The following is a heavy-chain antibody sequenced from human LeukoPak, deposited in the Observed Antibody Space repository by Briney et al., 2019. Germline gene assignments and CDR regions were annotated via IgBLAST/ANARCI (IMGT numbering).Heavy chain of an antibody. CDR3: ARGNSRFLEWLRPGGDAFDI. Sequence: PGGSLRLSCAASGFTFSSYSMNWVRQAPGKGLEWVSSISSSSSYIYYADSVKGRFTISRDNAKNSLYLQMNSLRAEDTAVYYCARGNSRFLEWLRPGGDAFDIWGQGTMVTVSS. V-gene: IGHV3-21*01. CDR2: ISSSSSYI. CDR1: GFTFSSYS. D-gene: IGHD3-3*01. J-gene: IGHJ3*02.